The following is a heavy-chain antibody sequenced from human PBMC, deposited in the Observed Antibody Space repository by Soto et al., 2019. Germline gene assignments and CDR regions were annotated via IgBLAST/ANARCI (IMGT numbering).Heavy chain of an antibody. Sequence: PSETLSLTCTVSGGSISSYYWSWIRQPPGKGLEWIGYIYYSGSTNYNPSLKSRVTISVDTSKNQFSLKLSSVTAADTAVYYCARGPLPSRSSTRTGFDYWGQGTLVTVSS. CDR1: GGSISSYY. D-gene: IGHD2-2*01. CDR3: ARGPLPSRSSTRTGFDY. V-gene: IGHV4-59*01. CDR2: IYYSGST. J-gene: IGHJ4*02.